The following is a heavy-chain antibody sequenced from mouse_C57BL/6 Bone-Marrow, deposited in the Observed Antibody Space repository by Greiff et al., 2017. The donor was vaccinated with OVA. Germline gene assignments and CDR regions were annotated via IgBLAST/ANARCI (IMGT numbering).Heavy chain of an antibody. V-gene: IGHV1-63*01. D-gene: IGHD2-4*01. Sequence: VQGVESGAELVRPGTSVKMSCKASGYTFTNYWIGWAKQRPGHGLEWIGDIYPGGGYTNYNEKFKGKATLTADKSSSTAYMQFSSLTSEDSAIYYCARWDDYEAWFAYWGQGTLVTVSA. CDR2: IYPGGGYT. CDR3: ARWDDYEAWFAY. CDR1: GYTFTNYW. J-gene: IGHJ3*01.